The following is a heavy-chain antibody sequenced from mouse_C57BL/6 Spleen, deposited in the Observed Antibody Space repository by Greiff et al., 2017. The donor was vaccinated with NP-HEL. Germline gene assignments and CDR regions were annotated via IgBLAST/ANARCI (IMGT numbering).Heavy chain of an antibody. V-gene: IGHV1-50*01. CDR3: ARWDDGPFAY. D-gene: IGHD2-3*01. CDR2: IDPSDSYT. Sequence: VQLQQSGAELVKPGASVKLSCKASGYTFTSYWMQWVKQRPGQGLEWIGEIDPSDSYTNYNQKFKGKATLTVDTSSSTAYMQLSSLTSEDSAVYYCARWDDGPFAYWGQGTLVTVSA. J-gene: IGHJ3*01. CDR1: GYTFTSYW.